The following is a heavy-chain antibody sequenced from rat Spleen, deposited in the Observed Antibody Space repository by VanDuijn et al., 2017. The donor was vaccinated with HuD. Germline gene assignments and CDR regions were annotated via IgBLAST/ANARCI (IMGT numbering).Heavy chain of an antibody. CDR1: GFTFSNSY. V-gene: IGHV5-27*01. CDR3: VSHGARISRFAY. J-gene: IGHJ3*01. CDR2: INTGGGIT. D-gene: IGHD2-7*01. Sequence: EVQLVESGGGLVQPGRSLKLSCAAPGFTFSNSYMAWVRQAPTKGLEWVAYINTGGGITYYRDSVKGRFTLSRDDAKSTLYLQMDSLRSEDTATYYCVSHGARISRFAYWGQGTLVTVSS.